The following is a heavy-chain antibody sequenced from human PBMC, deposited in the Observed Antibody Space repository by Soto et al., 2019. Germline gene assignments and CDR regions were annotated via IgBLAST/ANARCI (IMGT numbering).Heavy chain of an antibody. D-gene: IGHD1-26*01. V-gene: IGHV3-33*01. J-gene: IGHJ5*02. CDR1: GFTFSSYG. CDR2: IWYDGSNK. Sequence: GSLRLSCAASGFTFSSYGMHWVRQAPGKGLEWVAVIWYDGSNKYYADSVKGRFTISRDNSKNTLYLQMNSLRAEDTAVYYCARDWVGEDSHGGLDPWGQGTLVTVS. CDR3: ARDWVGEDSHGGLDP.